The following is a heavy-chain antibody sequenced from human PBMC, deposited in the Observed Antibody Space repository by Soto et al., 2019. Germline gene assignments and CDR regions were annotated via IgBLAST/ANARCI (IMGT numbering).Heavy chain of an antibody. D-gene: IGHD6-19*01. V-gene: IGHV4-4*07. CDR1: GDSIKSYY. J-gene: IGHJ4*02. CDR2: VSTSGST. Sequence: SETLSLTCTVSGDSIKSYYWSWLRQPAGKGLEWIGRVSTSGSTKYNPSLKSRVSMPVDTSKNQFSLRLSSATAADTAVYYCARVGVAGSLEYFDYWGRGSLVTVSS. CDR3: ARVGVAGSLEYFDY.